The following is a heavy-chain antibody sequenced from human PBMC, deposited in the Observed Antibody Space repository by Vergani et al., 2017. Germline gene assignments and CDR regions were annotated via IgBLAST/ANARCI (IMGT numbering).Heavy chain of an antibody. D-gene: IGHD1-26*01. Sequence: QVQLVESGGGVVQPGRSLRLSCAASGFTFSSYAMHWVRQAPGKGLEWVAGISYDGSNKYYADSVKGRFTISRDNSKNTLYLQMNSLRAEDTAVYYCARDLLVVGATNPLHWGQGTLVTVSS. J-gene: IGHJ4*02. CDR3: ARDLLVVGATNPLH. V-gene: IGHV3-30-3*01. CDR2: ISYDGSNK. CDR1: GFTFSSYA.